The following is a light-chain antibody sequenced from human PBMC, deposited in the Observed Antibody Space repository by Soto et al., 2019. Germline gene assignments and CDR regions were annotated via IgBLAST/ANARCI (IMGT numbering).Light chain of an antibody. J-gene: IGKJ4*01. CDR3: QQYNNWPLT. V-gene: IGKV3-15*01. Sequence: EIVLTQSPGTLSLSPGERASLSCRTSQSLSSSYVAWYQQKIGQAPRLLIYGASTRATGIPARFSGSASGTEFTLTISSLQSEDFAIYYCQQYNNWPLTFGGGTKVDIK. CDR1: QSLSSS. CDR2: GAS.